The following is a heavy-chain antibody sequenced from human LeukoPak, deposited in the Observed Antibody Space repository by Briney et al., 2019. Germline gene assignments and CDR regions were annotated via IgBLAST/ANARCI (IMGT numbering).Heavy chain of an antibody. D-gene: IGHD6-25*01. CDR3: ARRRVDNRSGWYFDY. J-gene: IGHJ4*02. Sequence: SETLSLTCTVSGGSISSSDSYWGWIRQPPGQGLEWIGSVYYSGSTYFNPSLRSRVTISVDTSKNQFSLKLNSVTAAGTAVYYCARRRVDNRSGWYFDYWGQGTLVTVSS. CDR1: GGSISSSDSY. V-gene: IGHV4-39*01. CDR2: VYYSGST.